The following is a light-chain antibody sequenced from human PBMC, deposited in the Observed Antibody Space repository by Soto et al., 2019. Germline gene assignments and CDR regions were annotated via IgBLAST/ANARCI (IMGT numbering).Light chain of an antibody. V-gene: IGKV1-9*01. CDR2: TAS. Sequence: DIQLTQSPSFLSASVGDRVTITCRASQGISNYLAWYQQKPGKAPNLLIHTASSLQTGVPSRFSGSGSGTECTLTISSLQPEDFATYYCHQRHSYPITFSQGTRLEIK. CDR1: QGISNY. CDR3: HQRHSYPIT. J-gene: IGKJ5*01.